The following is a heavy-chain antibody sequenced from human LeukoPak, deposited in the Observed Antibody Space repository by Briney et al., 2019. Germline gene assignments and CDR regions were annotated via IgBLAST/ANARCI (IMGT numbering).Heavy chain of an antibody. V-gene: IGHV4-59*01. Sequence: SETLSLTCTVSGGSISGYYWSWIRQPPGKGLEWIGYIYYSGSTNYNPSLKSRVTISVDTSKNQFSLKLSSVTAADTAVYYCARDRYYYGSSGQYDAFDIWGQGTMVTVSS. CDR1: GGSISGYY. CDR2: IYYSGST. CDR3: ARDRYYYGSSGQYDAFDI. D-gene: IGHD3-22*01. J-gene: IGHJ3*02.